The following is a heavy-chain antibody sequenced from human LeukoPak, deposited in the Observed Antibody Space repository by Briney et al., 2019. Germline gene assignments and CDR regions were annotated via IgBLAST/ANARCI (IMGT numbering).Heavy chain of an antibody. CDR2: ISYDGTNK. CDR3: ATSVSVAENAFDI. D-gene: IGHD6-19*01. J-gene: IGHJ3*02. Sequence: PGRSLRLSCAASGLTFSSYAMDWVRQAPGKGLAWVTSISYDGTNKYYADSVKGRFTISRDDSTNTLYLQMNSLRSDDPAVYYCATSVSVAENAFDIWGQGTMVTVSS. V-gene: IGHV3-30*04. CDR1: GLTFSSYA.